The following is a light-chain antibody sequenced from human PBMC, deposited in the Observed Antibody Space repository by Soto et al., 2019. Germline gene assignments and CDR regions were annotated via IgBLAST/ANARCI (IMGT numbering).Light chain of an antibody. Sequence: QAVVTQPPSASGTPGQRVTISCSGSSSNIGSNAVNWYQQFPGTAPKLLIFSNDQRSSGVPDRFSGSESGTSASLAISGLQSEDEADYYCAAWDDSLIGVVFGGGTKLTVL. J-gene: IGLJ2*01. V-gene: IGLV1-44*01. CDR3: AAWDDSLIGVV. CDR1: SSNIGSNA. CDR2: SND.